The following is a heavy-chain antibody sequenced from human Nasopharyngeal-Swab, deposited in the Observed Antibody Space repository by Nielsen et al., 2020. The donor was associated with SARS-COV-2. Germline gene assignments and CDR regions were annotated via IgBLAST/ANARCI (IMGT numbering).Heavy chain of an antibody. CDR3: ARHFRGGDV. CDR2: IYNSAST. V-gene: IGHV4-59*08. CDR1: GGSVSNYY. D-gene: IGHD3-10*01. J-gene: IGHJ6*04. Sequence: GSLRLSCTVSGGSVSNYYWSWIRQPPGKGLEWIAYIYNSASTNYNPSLKSRLTISVDRSKNQFSLRLSSVTAADTAVYYCARHFRGGDVWGNGTTVTVSS.